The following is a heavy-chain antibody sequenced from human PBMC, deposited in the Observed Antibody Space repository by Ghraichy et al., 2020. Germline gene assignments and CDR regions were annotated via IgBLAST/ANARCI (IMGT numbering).Heavy chain of an antibody. CDR1: GGSISSSGYF. D-gene: IGHD1-26*01. J-gene: IGHJ4*02. Sequence: SETLSLTCFVSGGSISSSGYFWGWFRQPPGKGLEWIGTIYYSGGTYYNPSLSLKSRATISVDTSKNQFSLNLSSVTAADTAVYYCARHRSGSYPAPFDYWGQGTLVTVSS. V-gene: IGHV4-39*01. CDR2: IYYSGGT. CDR3: ARHRSGSYPAPFDY.